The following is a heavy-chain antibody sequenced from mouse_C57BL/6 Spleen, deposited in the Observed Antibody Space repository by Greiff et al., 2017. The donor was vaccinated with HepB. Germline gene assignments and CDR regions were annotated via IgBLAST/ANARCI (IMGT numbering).Heavy chain of an antibody. CDR1: GYAFSSSW. V-gene: IGHV1-82*01. CDR2: IYPGDGDT. D-gene: IGHD2-14*01. CDR3: ARAEVYDGVYYAMDY. Sequence: QVQLQQSGPELVKPGASVKISCKASGYAFSSSWMNWVKQRPGKGLEWIGRIYPGDGDTNYNGKFKGKATLTADKSSSTAYMQLSSLTSEDSAVYFCARAEVYDGVYYAMDYWGQGTSVTVSS. J-gene: IGHJ4*01.